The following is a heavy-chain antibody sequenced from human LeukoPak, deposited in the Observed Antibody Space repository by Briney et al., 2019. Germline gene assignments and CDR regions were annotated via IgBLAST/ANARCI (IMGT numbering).Heavy chain of an antibody. V-gene: IGHV1-69*05. D-gene: IGHD4-11*01. CDR2: IIPIFGTA. Sequence: ASVKVSCKASGGTFSSYGISWVRQAPGQGLEWMGGIIPIFGTANYAQKFQGRVTITTDESTSTAYMELSSLRSEDTAVYYCARGSSNYVGEYYYYMDVWGKGTTVTVSS. J-gene: IGHJ6*03. CDR3: ARGSSNYVGEYYYYMDV. CDR1: GGTFSSYG.